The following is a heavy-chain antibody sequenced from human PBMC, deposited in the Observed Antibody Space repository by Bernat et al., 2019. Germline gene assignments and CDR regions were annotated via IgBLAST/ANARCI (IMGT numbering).Heavy chain of an antibody. CDR2: INSDGSNT. D-gene: IGHD2-15*01. CDR3: ARSYCSGNSCPNGLDP. CDR1: GFTFSSYW. J-gene: IGHJ5*02. Sequence: EVQLVESGGGLVQPGGSLRLSCAASGFTFSSYWMHWVRQAPGKGLVWVSRINSDGSNTKYADSVKGRFTFSRDNAKNTLYLQMNSLRAEDTAVYYCARSYCSGNSCPNGLDPWGQGTLVTVSS. V-gene: IGHV3-74*03.